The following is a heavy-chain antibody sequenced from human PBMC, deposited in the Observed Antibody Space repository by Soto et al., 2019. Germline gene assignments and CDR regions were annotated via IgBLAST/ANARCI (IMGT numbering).Heavy chain of an antibody. CDR1: GVANAGRY. D-gene: IGHD4-17*01. CDR2: INPNSGGT. V-gene: IGHV1-2*04. J-gene: IGHJ6*02. CDR3: AREIKHDYGDYARVGGMDV. Sequence: GTSVEPRSKASGVANAGRYRHSVRQETEKGLEWMGWINPNSGGTNYAQKFQGWVTMTRDTSISTAYMELSRLRSDDTAVYYCAREIKHDYGDYARVGGMDVWGQGTTVTVSS.